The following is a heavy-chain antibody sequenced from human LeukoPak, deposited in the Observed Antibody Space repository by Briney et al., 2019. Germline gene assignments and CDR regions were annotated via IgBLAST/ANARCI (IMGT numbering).Heavy chain of an antibody. V-gene: IGHV4-30-4*08. CDR1: GTSISSGDYY. CDR2: IYYSGST. D-gene: IGHD5-24*01. J-gene: IGHJ3*02. Sequence: SETLSLTCTVSGTSISSGDYYCRWIRQPPGKGLEWIGYIYYSGSTYYNPSLKSRVTISVDTSKNQFSLKLSSVTAADTAVYYCARDTGDGYNSDAFDIWGQGTMVTVSS. CDR3: ARDTGDGYNSDAFDI.